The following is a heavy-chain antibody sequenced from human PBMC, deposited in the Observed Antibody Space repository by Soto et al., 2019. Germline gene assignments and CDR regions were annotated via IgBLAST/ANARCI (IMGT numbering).Heavy chain of an antibody. D-gene: IGHD3-22*01. CDR2: IIPIFGTA. CDR1: GGTFSRYA. J-gene: IGHJ4*02. V-gene: IGHV1-69*01. CDR3: AREKTYYYDSSGYYSDPFFDY. Sequence: QVQLVQSGPEVKKPGSSVKVSCKASGGTFSRYAINWVRQAPGQGLEWMGGIIPIFGTANYAQKFQGRVTITADESTSTAYMELSSLRSEDTAVYYCAREKTYYYDSSGYYSDPFFDYWGQGTLVTVSS.